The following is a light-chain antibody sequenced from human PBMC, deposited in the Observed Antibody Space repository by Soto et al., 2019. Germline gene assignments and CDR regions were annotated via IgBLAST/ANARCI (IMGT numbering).Light chain of an antibody. CDR2: DVS. CDR3: SSYTSSSTVV. V-gene: IGLV2-14*03. J-gene: IGLJ2*01. CDR1: SSDVGGYNY. Sequence: QSALTQPASVSGSPGQPITISCTGTSSDVGGYNYVSWYQHHPGKAPKLMIYDVSNRPSGVSNRFSGSKSGNTASLTISGLQAEDEADYYCSSYTSSSTVVFGGGTQLTVL.